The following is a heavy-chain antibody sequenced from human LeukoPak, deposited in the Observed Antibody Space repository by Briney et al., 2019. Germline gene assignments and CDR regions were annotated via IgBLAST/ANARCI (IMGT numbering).Heavy chain of an antibody. Sequence: SVKVSXKASGDTFSNYDVTWVRQAPGQGLEWMGRIIPVFDTAKYAQNFQGRVTMTTDESSSTAYMELYSLRSEDTAVYYCALSAEKQLVYFDFWGQGTLVTVSS. CDR1: GDTFSNYD. D-gene: IGHD6-13*01. J-gene: IGHJ4*02. CDR2: IIPVFDTA. CDR3: ALSAEKQLVYFDF. V-gene: IGHV1-69*05.